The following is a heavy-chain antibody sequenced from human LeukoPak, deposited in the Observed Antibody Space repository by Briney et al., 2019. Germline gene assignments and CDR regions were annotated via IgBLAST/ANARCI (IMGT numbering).Heavy chain of an antibody. D-gene: IGHD1-26*01. CDR1: GYTFTTYA. J-gene: IGHJ6*02. Sequence: ASVKVSCKASGYTFTTYAMHWVRQAPGQRLEWMGWINADTDNTKYSQKFQGGVTITRDTSASTAYMELSSLRSEDTAVYYCARPKYSGSYYYGMDVWGQGTTVTVSS. V-gene: IGHV1-3*01. CDR2: INADTDNT. CDR3: ARPKYSGSYYYGMDV.